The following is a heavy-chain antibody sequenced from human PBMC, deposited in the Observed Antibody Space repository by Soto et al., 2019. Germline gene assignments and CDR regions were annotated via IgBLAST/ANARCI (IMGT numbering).Heavy chain of an antibody. CDR1: GFSLSTIGVG. CDR2: IYWDDDK. J-gene: IGHJ1*01. V-gene: IGHV2-5*02. D-gene: IGHD4-17*01. Sequence: SGPTLVNPTQTLTLTCTFSGFSLSTIGVGVGWIRQPPGKALEWLALIYWDDDKRYSPSLKSRLTITKDTSKNQVVLTMTNMDPVDTATYYCAHSGTTVVTPGFQNWGQGTLVTVAS. CDR3: AHSGTTVVTPGFQN.